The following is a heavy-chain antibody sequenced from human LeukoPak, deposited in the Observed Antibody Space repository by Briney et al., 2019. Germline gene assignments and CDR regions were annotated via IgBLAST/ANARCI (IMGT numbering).Heavy chain of an antibody. D-gene: IGHD3-10*01. CDR3: ARCHLRGYFDN. Sequence: TSETLSLTCTVSGGSISSSSYYWGWIRQPPGKGLEWIGCIYYRGDTYYNPSLESRVTISVETSTNQFSLKLSSVTAADTAVYYCARCHLRGYFDNWGQGTLVTVSS. CDR1: GGSISSSSYY. CDR2: IYYRGDT. V-gene: IGHV4-39*01. J-gene: IGHJ4*02.